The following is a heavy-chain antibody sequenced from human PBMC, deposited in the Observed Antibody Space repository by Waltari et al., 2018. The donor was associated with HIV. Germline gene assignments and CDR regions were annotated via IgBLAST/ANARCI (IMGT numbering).Heavy chain of an antibody. CDR2: IKQDGSEK. CDR3: ARITIFGVVNDYGMDV. CDR1: GFTFSSYR. V-gene: IGHV3-7*01. J-gene: IGHJ6*02. Sequence: EVQLVESGGGLVQPGGSLRLSCAASGFTFSSYRMSWVRQAPGKGLEWVANIKQDGSEKYYVDSVKGRFTISRDNAKNSLYLQMNSLRAEDTAVYYCARITIFGVVNDYGMDVWGQGTTVTVSS. D-gene: IGHD3-3*01.